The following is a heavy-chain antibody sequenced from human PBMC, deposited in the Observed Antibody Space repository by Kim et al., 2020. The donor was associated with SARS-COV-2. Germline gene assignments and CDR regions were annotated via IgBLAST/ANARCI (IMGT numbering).Heavy chain of an antibody. D-gene: IGHD6-19*01. CDR3: ARDRLVAAYNGGWVNFDY. CDR2: IYYSGST. J-gene: IGHJ4*02. CDR1: GGSISSSSYY. V-gene: IGHV4-39*07. Sequence: SETLSLTCTVSGGSISSSSYYWGWIRQPPGKGLEWIGSIYYSGSTYYNASLKSRVTISVDTSKNQFSLKLSSVTAADTAVYYCARDRLVAAYNGGWVNFDYWGQGTLVTVSS.